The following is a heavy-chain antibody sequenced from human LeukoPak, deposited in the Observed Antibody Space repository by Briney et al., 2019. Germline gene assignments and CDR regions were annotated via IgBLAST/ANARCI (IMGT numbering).Heavy chain of an antibody. CDR3: ATSDDSSGSD. CDR1: GFTFSGYW. Sequence: PGGSLRLSCAASGFTFSGYWMSWVRQAPGKGLEWVANINIEGSVKHYADSAKGRFTISRDNAKNSLYLQMNSLRAEDTALYYCATSDDSSGSDWGQGTLVTVSS. J-gene: IGHJ4*02. V-gene: IGHV3-7*01. D-gene: IGHD3-22*01. CDR2: INIEGSVK.